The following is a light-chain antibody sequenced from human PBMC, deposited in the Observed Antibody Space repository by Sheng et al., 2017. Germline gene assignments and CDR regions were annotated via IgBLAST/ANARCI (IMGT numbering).Light chain of an antibody. CDR3: QHRSNWALT. V-gene: IGKV3-11*01. CDR1: QTVNNY. Sequence: EIVLTQSPATLSLSPGERATLSCRASQTVNNYLAWYQQKPGQAPRLLIYDASNRATGIPARFSGSGSGTDFTLTISSLEPEDFAVYYCQHRSNWALTFGGGTKVEIE. J-gene: IGKJ4*01. CDR2: DAS.